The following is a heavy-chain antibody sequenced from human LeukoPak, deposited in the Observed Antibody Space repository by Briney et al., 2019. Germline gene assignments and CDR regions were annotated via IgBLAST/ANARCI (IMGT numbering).Heavy chain of an antibody. J-gene: IGHJ5*02. CDR3: ARSGSTSYPRNWFDP. D-gene: IGHD2-2*01. Sequence: SETLSLTCTVSGGSINSTNYYWGWIRQPPGKGLEWIGSIYYSGSTYYNPSLKSRVTISVDTSKNQFSLKLSSVTAADTAVYYCARSGSTSYPRNWFDPWGQGTLVTVSS. CDR1: GGSINSTNYY. CDR2: IYYSGST. V-gene: IGHV4-39*01.